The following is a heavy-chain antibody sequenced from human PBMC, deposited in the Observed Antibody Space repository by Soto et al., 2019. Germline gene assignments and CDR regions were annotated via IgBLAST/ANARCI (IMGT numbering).Heavy chain of an antibody. Sequence: SETLSLTCTVAGGPIISYYWSWIRQPPGKGLEWIGYIYYSGSTNYHPSLKSRVTISVDTSKNQFSLKLSSVTAADTAVYYCAREGCSGGSCYSVDPWFDPWGQGTLVTVSS. J-gene: IGHJ5*02. CDR2: IYYSGST. CDR1: GGPIISYY. V-gene: IGHV4-59*01. CDR3: AREGCSGGSCYSVDPWFDP. D-gene: IGHD2-15*01.